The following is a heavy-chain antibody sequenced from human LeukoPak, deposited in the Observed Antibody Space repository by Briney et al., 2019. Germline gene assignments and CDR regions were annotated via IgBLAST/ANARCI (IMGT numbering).Heavy chain of an antibody. D-gene: IGHD4-17*01. CDR3: AKDGADYGDYADY. CDR1: GFTFSSYA. V-gene: IGHV3-23*01. J-gene: IGHJ4*02. Sequence: PGGSLRLTCAASGFTFSSYAMSWVRQAPGKGLEWVSAISGSGGSTYYADSVKGRFTISRDNSKNTLYLQMNSLRAEDTAVYYCAKDGADYGDYADYWGQGTLVTVSS. CDR2: ISGSGGST.